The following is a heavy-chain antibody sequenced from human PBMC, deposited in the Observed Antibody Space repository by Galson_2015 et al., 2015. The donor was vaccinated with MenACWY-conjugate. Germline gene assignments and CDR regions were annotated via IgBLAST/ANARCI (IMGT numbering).Heavy chain of an antibody. D-gene: IGHD1-26*01. V-gene: IGHV3-74*01. J-gene: IGHJ4*02. Sequence: SLRLSCAASGFTFNNYWMSWVRQVPGKGLEWVSRIDPDGSTTDYAESMKGRFTISRDNAKNTLFLQIHSLRVEDTAVYYRATAGSYRFDYWGQGALVTVSS. CDR3: ATAGSYRFDY. CDR1: GFTFNNYW. CDR2: IDPDGSTT.